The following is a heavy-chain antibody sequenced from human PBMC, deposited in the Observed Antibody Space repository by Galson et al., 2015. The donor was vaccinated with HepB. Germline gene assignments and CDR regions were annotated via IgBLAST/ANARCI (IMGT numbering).Heavy chain of an antibody. D-gene: IGHD5-24*01. CDR2: IYYSGST. J-gene: IGHJ5*02. V-gene: IGHV4-59*01. Sequence: SEPLSLTCTVSGGSISSYYWSWIRQPPGKGLEWIGYIYYSGSTNHNPSLKSRVTISVDTSKNQFSLKLSSVTAADTAVYYCARGRSRDGLNWFDPWGQGTLVTVSS. CDR3: ARGRSRDGLNWFDP. CDR1: GGSISSYY.